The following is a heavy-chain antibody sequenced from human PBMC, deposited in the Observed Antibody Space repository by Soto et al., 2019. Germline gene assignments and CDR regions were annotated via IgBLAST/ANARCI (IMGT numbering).Heavy chain of an antibody. J-gene: IGHJ6*02. CDR1: GGTFSSYA. CDR2: IIPIFGTA. V-gene: IGHV1-69*13. CDR3: ARGQAITMVRGVMGYYYYYYGMDV. D-gene: IGHD3-10*01. Sequence: SVKVSCKASGGTFSSYAISWVRQAPGQGLEWMGGIIPIFGTANYAQKFQGRVTITADESTSTAYMELSSLRSEDTAVYYCARGQAITMVRGVMGYYYYYYGMDVWGQGTTVTVSS.